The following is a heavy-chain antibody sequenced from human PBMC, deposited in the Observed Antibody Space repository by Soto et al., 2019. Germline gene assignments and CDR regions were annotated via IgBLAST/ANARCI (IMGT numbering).Heavy chain of an antibody. V-gene: IGHV4-30-4*08. J-gene: IGHJ4*02. CDR2: IYSTGST. CDR1: GDAISNDNYY. CDR3: ARGESMLPSVLTSPLDY. D-gene: IGHD3-16*01. Sequence: QVQLQESGPGLVKPSQTLSLICTVSGDAISNDNYYWSWIRQPPGKGLEWIGYIYSTGSTTYNPSLRSRLTMSIDPSKRHFSLKLTSVTAADTAVYYCARGESMLPSVLTSPLDYWGQGTLVIVSS.